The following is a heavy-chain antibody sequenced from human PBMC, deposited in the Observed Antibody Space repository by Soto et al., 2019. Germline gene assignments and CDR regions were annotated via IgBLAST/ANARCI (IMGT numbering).Heavy chain of an antibody. CDR3: ASPLPGYWSGGSCYYYYGMDV. V-gene: IGHV1-46*01. J-gene: IGHJ6*02. CDR2: INPSGGST. CDR1: GYTFTSYY. D-gene: IGHD2-15*01. Sequence: QVQLVQSGAEVKKPGASVKVSCKASGYTFTSYYMHWVRQAPGQGLEWMGIINPSGGSTSYAQKFRGRVTMPRDTSTGTVYMELSSLRYEDTAVYYCASPLPGYWSGGSCYYYYGMDVWGQGTTVTVSS.